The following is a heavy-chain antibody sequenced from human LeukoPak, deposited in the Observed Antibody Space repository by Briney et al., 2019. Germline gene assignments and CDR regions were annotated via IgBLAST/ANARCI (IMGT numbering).Heavy chain of an antibody. CDR2: IYISGSA. J-gene: IGHJ4*02. V-gene: IGHV4-4*07. D-gene: IGHD1-26*01. Sequence: SETLSLTCTVSGGSISSYYWSWIRQPPGKGLEWIGHIYISGSANDNPSLKSRVTMSVDTSKNQFSLKLSSVTAADTAVYYCARALSGSYYLWDYWGQGTLVTVSS. CDR1: GGSISSYY. CDR3: ARALSGSYYLWDY.